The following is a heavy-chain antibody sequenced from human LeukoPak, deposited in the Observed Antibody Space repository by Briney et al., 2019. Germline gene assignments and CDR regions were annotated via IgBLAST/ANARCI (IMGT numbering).Heavy chain of an antibody. D-gene: IGHD6-13*01. V-gene: IGHV4-61*02. Sequence: SQTLSLTRTVSGGSISSGSYYWSWIRQPAGKGLEWIGRIYTSGSTNYNPSLKSRVTISVDTSKNQFSLKLSSVTAADTAVYYCARGSSSWSYYFDYWGQGTLVTVSS. CDR2: IYTSGST. J-gene: IGHJ4*02. CDR3: ARGSSSWSYYFDY. CDR1: GGSISSGSYY.